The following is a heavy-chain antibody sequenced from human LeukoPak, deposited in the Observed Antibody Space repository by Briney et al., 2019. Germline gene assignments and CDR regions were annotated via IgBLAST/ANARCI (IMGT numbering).Heavy chain of an antibody. D-gene: IGHD1-26*01. CDR2: ISSSGSTI. CDR1: GFTFNGYE. J-gene: IGHJ4*02. CDR3: ARTSGTYFDY. V-gene: IGHV3-48*03. Sequence: GGSLRLSCAASGFTFNGYEMNWVRQAPGKGLEWVSYISSSGSTIYYADSVKGRFTISRDNAKNSLYLQVNSLRAEDTAVYYCARTSGTYFDYWGQGTLVTVSS.